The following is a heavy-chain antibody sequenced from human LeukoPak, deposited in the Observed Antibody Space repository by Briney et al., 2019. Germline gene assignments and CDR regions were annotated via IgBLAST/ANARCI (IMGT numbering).Heavy chain of an antibody. V-gene: IGHV4-34*01. CDR2: INHSGST. Sequence: SETLSLTCAVYGGSFSGYYWSWIRQPPGKGLEWIGEINHSGSTNYNPSLKSRVTISVDTSKNQFSLKLSSVTAADTAVYYCARGLNYYGSGGYYKGWGQGTLVTVSS. J-gene: IGHJ4*02. D-gene: IGHD3-10*01. CDR3: ARGLNYYGSGGYYKG. CDR1: GGSFSGYY.